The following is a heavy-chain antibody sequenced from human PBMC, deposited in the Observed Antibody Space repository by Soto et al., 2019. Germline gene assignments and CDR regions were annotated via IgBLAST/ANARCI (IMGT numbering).Heavy chain of an antibody. Sequence: QVHLEESGPGLVKPSETPSLICTVSGGSLNNADYFWSWIRHHPENGLEWIGYIYYSGSTRYNPSFKTRATLSIDTSKNQFSLRLKSVTVADTAVYFCARDADYGGSRGGMDVWGRGTAVTVSS. CDR1: GGSLNNADYF. CDR2: IYYSGST. J-gene: IGHJ6*02. CDR3: ARDADYGGSRGGMDV. V-gene: IGHV4-31*03. D-gene: IGHD4-17*01.